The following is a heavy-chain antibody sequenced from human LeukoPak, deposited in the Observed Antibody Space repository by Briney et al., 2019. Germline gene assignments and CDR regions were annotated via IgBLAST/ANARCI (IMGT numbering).Heavy chain of an antibody. J-gene: IGHJ4*02. Sequence: ASVKVSCKASGYTFTGYYMHWVRQAPGQGLEWMGWINPNSGGINYAQKFQGRVTMTRDTSISTAYMELSRLRSDDTAVYYCARDGGIVGAAYFDYWGQGTLVTVSS. CDR3: ARDGGIVGAAYFDY. D-gene: IGHD1-26*01. CDR2: INPNSGGI. V-gene: IGHV1-2*02. CDR1: GYTFTGYY.